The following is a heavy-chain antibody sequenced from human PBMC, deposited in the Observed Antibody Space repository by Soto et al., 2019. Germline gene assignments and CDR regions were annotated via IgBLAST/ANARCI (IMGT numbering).Heavy chain of an antibody. CDR3: ARGRGTYYYGSGSYYNYYYYYYMDV. Sequence: SETLSLTCAVYGGSFSGYYWSWIRQPPGKGLEWIGEINHSGSTNYNPSLKSRVTISVDTSKNQFSLKRGSVTAADTAVYYCARGRGTYYYGSGSYYNYYYYYYMDVWGKGTTVTVSS. CDR2: INHSGST. J-gene: IGHJ6*03. D-gene: IGHD3-10*01. V-gene: IGHV4-34*01. CDR1: GGSFSGYY.